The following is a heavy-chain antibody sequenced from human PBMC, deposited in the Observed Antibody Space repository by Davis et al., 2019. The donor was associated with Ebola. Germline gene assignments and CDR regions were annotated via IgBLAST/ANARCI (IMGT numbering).Heavy chain of an antibody. CDR3: ARPSHIPPRPDKGDY. J-gene: IGHJ4*02. V-gene: IGHV5-10-1*01. CDR2: LDPSDSYT. CDR1: GYSFPSYW. Sequence: GESLMIPCQGSGYSFPSYWISWVRQMPGKGLEWMGRLDPSDSYTNYSPSFQGHVTISADKSISTAYLQWSSLKASDTAMYYCARPSHIPPRPDKGDYWGQGTLVTVSS. D-gene: IGHD6-6*01.